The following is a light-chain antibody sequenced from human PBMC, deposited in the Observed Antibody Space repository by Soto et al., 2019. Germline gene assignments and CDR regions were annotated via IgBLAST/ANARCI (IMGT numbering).Light chain of an antibody. CDR1: QSVLYSSNNKNY. V-gene: IGKV4-1*01. Sequence: DIVMTQSPASLTVSLGERATINCKSSQSVLYSSNNKNYLTWYQQKPGQPPKLLIYWASTRASGVPDRFSGSGSGTDFTLTISSLQAEDVAVYYCHQYYTTPWTFGQGTKVEIK. CDR2: WAS. CDR3: HQYYTTPWT. J-gene: IGKJ1*01.